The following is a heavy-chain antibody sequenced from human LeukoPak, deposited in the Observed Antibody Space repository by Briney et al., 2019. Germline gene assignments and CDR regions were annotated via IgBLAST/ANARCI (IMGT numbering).Heavy chain of an antibody. CDR2: IESGSSV. CDR1: GFTVSVNS. J-gene: IGHJ5*02. V-gene: IGHV3-66*02. CDR3: TRGRPREDTWFDH. D-gene: IGHD1-26*01. Sequence: PGGSLRLSCAASGFTVSVNSLSWVRQAPGKGLEWVSVIESGSSVSYADSVKGRFTISRDNSKNTVFLQMNSLRPEDTSIYYCTRGRPREDTWFDHWGQGTLVTVSS.